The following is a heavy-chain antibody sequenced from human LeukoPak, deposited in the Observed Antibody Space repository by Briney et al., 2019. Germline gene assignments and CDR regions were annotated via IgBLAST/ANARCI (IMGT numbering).Heavy chain of an antibody. Sequence: GGSLRLSCAVSGFTVSSNYMSWVRQAPGKGLEWVSVIYSGGSTYYADSVKGRFTISRDNSKNTLYLQMNSLRAEDTAVYYCARVGVAGPFDYWGQGTLVTVSS. V-gene: IGHV3-53*01. CDR3: ARVGVAGPFDY. CDR2: IYSGGST. D-gene: IGHD3-3*01. J-gene: IGHJ4*02. CDR1: GFTVSSNY.